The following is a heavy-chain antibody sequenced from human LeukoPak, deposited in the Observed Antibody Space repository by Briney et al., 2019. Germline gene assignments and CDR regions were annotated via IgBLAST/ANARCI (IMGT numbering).Heavy chain of an antibody. D-gene: IGHD5-18*01. J-gene: IGHJ3*02. Sequence: SETLSLTCTVSGGSISSSSYYWGWIRQPPGKGLEWIGSIYYSGSTNFNPSLKSRVTISVDTSKNQFSLKLSSVTAADTAVYYCARGGYTYGFDAFGIWGQGTMVTVSS. CDR1: GGSISSSSYY. CDR3: ARGGYTYGFDAFGI. V-gene: IGHV4-39*07. CDR2: IYYSGST.